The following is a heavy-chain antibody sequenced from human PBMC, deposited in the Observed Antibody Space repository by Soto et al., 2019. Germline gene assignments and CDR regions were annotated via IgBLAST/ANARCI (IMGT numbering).Heavy chain of an antibody. D-gene: IGHD3-9*01. Sequence: SETLSLTCTFSGGSISSSSYYWGWIRQPPGKGLEWIGSIYYSGSTYYNPSLKSRVTISVDTSKNQFSLKLSSVTAADTAVYYCARHAAFVYYDILTGKHYMDVWGKGTTVTVSS. J-gene: IGHJ6*03. V-gene: IGHV4-39*01. CDR1: GGSISSSSYY. CDR3: ARHAAFVYYDILTGKHYMDV. CDR2: IYYSGST.